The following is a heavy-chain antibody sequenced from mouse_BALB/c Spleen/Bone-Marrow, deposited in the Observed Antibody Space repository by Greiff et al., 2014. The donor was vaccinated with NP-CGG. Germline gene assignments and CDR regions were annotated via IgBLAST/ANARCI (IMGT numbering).Heavy chain of an antibody. CDR2: IDPANGNT. CDR3: ARYDYRYSWFAY. Sequence: EVKLMESGAELVKPGASVKLSCTASGFNIKDTYMHWVKQRPEQGLEWIGRIDPANGNTKYDPKFQGKATITTDTSSNTAYLQLRSLTSEDTAVYYCARYDYRYSWFAYWGQGTLVTVPA. J-gene: IGHJ3*01. V-gene: IGHV14-3*02. CDR1: GFNIKDTY. D-gene: IGHD2-14*01.